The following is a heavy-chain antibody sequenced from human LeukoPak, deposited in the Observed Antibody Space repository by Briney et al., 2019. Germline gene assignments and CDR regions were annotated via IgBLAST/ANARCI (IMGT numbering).Heavy chain of an antibody. D-gene: IGHD3-10*01. CDR1: GGTFSSYT. J-gene: IGHJ4*02. CDR3: ANIGGITMVRGVIIKEPD. V-gene: IGHV1-69*02. Sequence: SVKVSCKASGGTFSSYTISWVRQAPGQGLEWVGRIIPILGIANDAQKVQGRVTITADKSTRTAYMELSSLRSEDTAVYYCANIGGITMVRGVIIKEPDWGQGTLVTVSS. CDR2: IIPILGIA.